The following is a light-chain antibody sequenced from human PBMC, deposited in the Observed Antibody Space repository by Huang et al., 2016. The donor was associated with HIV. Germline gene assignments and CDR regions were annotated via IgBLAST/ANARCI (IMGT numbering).Light chain of an antibody. CDR3: MQSLQTPPT. CDR1: ESLLYTNGFRY. V-gene: IGKV2-28*01. Sequence: DIVMSQSPLSLTVTPGEPASISCKSNESLLYTNGFRYLNWYLQKPGLAPHLLIYLGSKRASGVPDRFSGSGTGIEFTLTISRVGADDVGVYYCMQSLQTPPTFGQGTKVEI. J-gene: IGKJ1*01. CDR2: LGS.